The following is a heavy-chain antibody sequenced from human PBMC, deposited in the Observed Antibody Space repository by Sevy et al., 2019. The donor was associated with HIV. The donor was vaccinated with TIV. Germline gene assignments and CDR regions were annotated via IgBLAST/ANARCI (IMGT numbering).Heavy chain of an antibody. V-gene: IGHV1-69*13. J-gene: IGHJ6*02. CDR2: IIPIFGTA. D-gene: IGHD6-6*01. CDR1: GGTFSSYA. CDR3: ARRVGGSSSSGHYYYGMDV. Sequence: ASVKVSCKASGGTFSSYAISWVRQAPGQGLEWMGGIIPIFGTANYAQKFQGRVTITADESTSTAYMELSSLRSEDTAVYYCARRVGGSSSSGHYYYGMDVWGQGTTVTVSS.